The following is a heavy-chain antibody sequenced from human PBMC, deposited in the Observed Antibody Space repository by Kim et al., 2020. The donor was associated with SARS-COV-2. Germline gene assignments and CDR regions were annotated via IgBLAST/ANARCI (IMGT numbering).Heavy chain of an antibody. CDR1: GFTFSSYE. Sequence: GGSLRLSCAASGFTFSSYEMNWVRQAPGKGLEWVSYISSSGSTIYYADSVKGRFTISRDNAKNSLYLQMNSLRAEDTAVYYCVSGLAPDFDYWGQGTLVTVSS. J-gene: IGHJ4*02. D-gene: IGHD3-22*01. CDR3: VSGLAPDFDY. V-gene: IGHV3-48*03. CDR2: ISSSGSTI.